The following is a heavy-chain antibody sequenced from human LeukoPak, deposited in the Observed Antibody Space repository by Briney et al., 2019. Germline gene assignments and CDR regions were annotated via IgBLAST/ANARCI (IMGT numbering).Heavy chain of an antibody. CDR3: TVVNYGSGSYPLGY. D-gene: IGHD3-10*01. CDR2: IKNKPDGGTT. V-gene: IGHV3-15*01. J-gene: IGHJ4*02. Sequence: GGSRGLSCAASGFTFSSYGMHWVRQAPGKGLEWVGRIKNKPDGGTTDYAAPVQGRFTISRDDSKNTLSLQMNSLKAEDTAVYYCTVVNYGSGSYPLGYWGQGTLVTVSS. CDR1: GFTFSSYG.